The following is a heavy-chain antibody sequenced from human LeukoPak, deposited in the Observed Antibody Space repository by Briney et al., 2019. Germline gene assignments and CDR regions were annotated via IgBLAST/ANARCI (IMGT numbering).Heavy chain of an antibody. CDR1: GFTFSDYY. CDR3: ARTPGIAASGINWFDP. CDR2: ISSSGRTI. D-gene: IGHD6-13*01. Sequence: PGGSLRLSCAASGFTFSDYYMGWIRQAPGKGLEWVSYISSSGRTIDYADSVKGRFTISRDIAKNSLYLQMNSLRAEDTAVYHCARTPGIAASGINWFDPWGQGTLVTVSS. V-gene: IGHV3-11*01. J-gene: IGHJ5*02.